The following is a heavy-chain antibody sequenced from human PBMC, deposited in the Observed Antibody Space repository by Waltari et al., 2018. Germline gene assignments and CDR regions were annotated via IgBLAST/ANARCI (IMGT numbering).Heavy chain of an antibody. V-gene: IGHV3-23*01. CDR2: INGYGDKT. J-gene: IGHJ5*02. CDR1: GFIFSRYV. Sequence: EVQVLESGGDLVQPGGSLRTTCAASGFIFSRYVVNWVRQAPGKGLEWVSGINGYGDKTYYADSVKGRFTLSRDNSKNTLTLQMNNLRGEDTAIYYCAKAHFYDTSGYIEHWGQGTLVTVSS. D-gene: IGHD3-22*01. CDR3: AKAHFYDTSGYIEH.